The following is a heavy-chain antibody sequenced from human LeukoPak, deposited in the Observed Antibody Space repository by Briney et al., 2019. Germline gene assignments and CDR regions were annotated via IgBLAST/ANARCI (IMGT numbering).Heavy chain of an antibody. CDR2: ISSSSSYI. V-gene: IGHV3-21*01. D-gene: IGHD5-12*01. J-gene: IGHJ4*02. CDR1: GFTFSSYS. Sequence: GGSLRLSCAASGFTFSSYSMNWVRQAPGKGLEWVSSISSSSSYIYYADSVKGRFTISRDNAKNSLYLQMNSLGAEDTAVYYCARVSLLRAWPSLDYWGQGTLVTVSS. CDR3: ARVSLLRAWPSLDY.